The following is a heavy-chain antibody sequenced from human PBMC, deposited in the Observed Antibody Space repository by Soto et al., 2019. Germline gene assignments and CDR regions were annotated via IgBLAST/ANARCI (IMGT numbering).Heavy chain of an antibody. D-gene: IGHD3-22*01. Sequence: SETLSLTCAVYGGSFSGYYWSWIRQPPGKGLEWIGEINHSGSTNYNPSLKSRVTISVDTSKNQFSLKLSSVTAADTAVYYCARESSGTAAYYYYMDVWGKGTTVTVSS. CDR3: ARESSGTAAYYYYMDV. CDR2: INHSGST. J-gene: IGHJ6*03. CDR1: GGSFSGYY. V-gene: IGHV4-34*01.